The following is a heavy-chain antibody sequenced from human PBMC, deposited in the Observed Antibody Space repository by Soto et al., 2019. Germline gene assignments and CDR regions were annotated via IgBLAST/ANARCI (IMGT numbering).Heavy chain of an antibody. CDR3: ARTNREYYYDSSGAFDY. Sequence: QITLKESGPTLVKPTQTLTLTCTFSGFSLSTSGVGVGWIRQPPGKALEWLALIYWNDDKRYSPSLKSRLTITKDTSKNQVVLTMTNMDPVDTATYYCARTNREYYYDSSGAFDYWGQGTLVTVSS. J-gene: IGHJ4*02. CDR1: GFSLSTSGVG. V-gene: IGHV2-5*01. CDR2: IYWNDDK. D-gene: IGHD3-22*01.